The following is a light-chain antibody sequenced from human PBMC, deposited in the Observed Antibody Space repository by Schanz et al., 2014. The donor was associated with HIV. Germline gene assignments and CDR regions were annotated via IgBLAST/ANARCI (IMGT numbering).Light chain of an antibody. CDR1: RSVNSN. Sequence: EIVMTQSPVTLSVSPGERVTLSCRASRSVNSNLAWYQQKPGQAPRLLIYGASTRATGIPDRFSGSESGTEFTLTISSLQSEDFAVYYCQQRASWPGVTFGGGTKVEIK. CDR3: QQRASWPGVT. J-gene: IGKJ4*01. V-gene: IGKV3-15*01. CDR2: GAS.